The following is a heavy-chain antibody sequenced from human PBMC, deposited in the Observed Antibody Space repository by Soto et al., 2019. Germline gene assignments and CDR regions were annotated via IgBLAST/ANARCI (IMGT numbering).Heavy chain of an antibody. Sequence: QVQLVQSGAEVRRPGASVRVSCKASGYTFTAYDINWVRQATGQGLEWMGWVSPHSASTGFAQKFRGRITMTTNTTITTAYMELTSLRPEDSAVYFCARGGYSSSWEFDFWGPGTLVTGST. CDR1: GYTFTAYD. V-gene: IGHV1-8*01. CDR2: VSPHSAST. D-gene: IGHD6-6*01. CDR3: ARGGYSSSWEFDF. J-gene: IGHJ4*02.